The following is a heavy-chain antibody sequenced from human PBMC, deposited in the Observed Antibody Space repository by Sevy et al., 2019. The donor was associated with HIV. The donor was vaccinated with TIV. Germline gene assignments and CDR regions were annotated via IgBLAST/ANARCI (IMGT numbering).Heavy chain of an antibody. D-gene: IGHD1-26*01. CDR1: GFTFSSFA. CDR3: ARPTPRIAPSSAAFFDY. CDR2: INGRGGSA. Sequence: GGSLRLSCAASGFTFSSFAMSWVRHIPGKGLEWVSTINGRGGSAYYAESVKGRFTLSRDNSNNTVFLQMIRLRDEDTAVYYCARPTPRIAPSSAAFFDYWGQGTLVTVSS. V-gene: IGHV3-23*01. J-gene: IGHJ4*02.